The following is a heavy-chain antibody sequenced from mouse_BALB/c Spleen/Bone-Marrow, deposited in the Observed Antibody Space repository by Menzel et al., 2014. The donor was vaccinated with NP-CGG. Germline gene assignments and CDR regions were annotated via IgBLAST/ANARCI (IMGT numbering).Heavy chain of an antibody. CDR2: ISYSGST. J-gene: IGHJ2*01. V-gene: IGHV3-8*02. D-gene: IGHD2-4*01. Sequence: DVKLQESGPGLVKPSQTLSLPCSVTGDSITSGYWNWVRKFPGNKLEYMGYISYSGSTYYNPSLKSRISITRDTSKNQSYLQMNSVTTEDTATYYCARYKGYYDHDGDYFDYWGQGTTLTVSS. CDR3: ARYKGYYDHDGDYFDY. CDR1: GDSITSGY.